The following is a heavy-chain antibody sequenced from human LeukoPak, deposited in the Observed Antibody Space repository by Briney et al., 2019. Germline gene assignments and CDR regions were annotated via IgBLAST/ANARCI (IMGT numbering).Heavy chain of an antibody. CDR2: IIPILGIA. D-gene: IGHD1-26*01. CDR1: GGSCSSYT. J-gene: IGHJ5*02. Sequence: SVKVSCKASGGSCSSYTISWVRQAPGQGLEWMGRIIPILGIANYAQKSQGRVTITADKSTSTAYMELSSLRSEDTAVYYCACDFVGIVGATRIDRWGDGTLVTDSS. CDR3: ACDFVGIVGATRIDR. V-gene: IGHV1-69*02.